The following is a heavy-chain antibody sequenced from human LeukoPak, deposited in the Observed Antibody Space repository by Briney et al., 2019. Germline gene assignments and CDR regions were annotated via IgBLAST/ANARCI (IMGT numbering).Heavy chain of an antibody. D-gene: IGHD6-6*01. CDR1: GGSISSSSYY. Sequence: SETLSLTCTVSGGSISSSSYYWGWIRQPPGKGLEWIGSIYYSGSTYYNPSLKSRATISVDTSKNQFSLKLSSVTAADTAVYYCAREVYSSSSGLYFDYWGQGTLVTVSS. CDR3: AREVYSSSSGLYFDY. V-gene: IGHV4-39*07. J-gene: IGHJ4*02. CDR2: IYYSGST.